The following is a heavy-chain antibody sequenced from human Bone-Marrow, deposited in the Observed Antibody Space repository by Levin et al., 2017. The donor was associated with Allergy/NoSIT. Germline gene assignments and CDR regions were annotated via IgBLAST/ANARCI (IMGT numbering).Heavy chain of an antibody. CDR2: ISWDGGLI. Sequence: GGSLRLSCAASGFNFDDYAMQWVRQAPGKGLEWVSLISWDGGLIHYADSVKGRFTVSRDNRKNSLYLQINSLRSEDTAIYFCAKLAVPSTTIPYIDDWGKGTTVTVSS. D-gene: IGHD5-12*01. CDR1: GFNFDDYA. V-gene: IGHV3-43D*04. CDR3: AKLAVPSTTIPYIDD. J-gene: IGHJ6*03.